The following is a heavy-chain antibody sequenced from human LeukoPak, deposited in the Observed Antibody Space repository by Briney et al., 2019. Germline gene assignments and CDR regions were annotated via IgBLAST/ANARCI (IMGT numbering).Heavy chain of an antibody. Sequence: GGSLRLSCAASGFTFSRYAMSWVRQAPGKGLEWVSAFSGSGGGTYYADSVKGRFIISRDNSKNTLYLQMNSLRAEDTAVYYCARVDRAISTTGTLGDWGQGTLVTVSS. CDR2: FSGSGGGT. J-gene: IGHJ4*02. D-gene: IGHD6-13*01. CDR1: GFTFSRYA. CDR3: ARVDRAISTTGTLGD. V-gene: IGHV3-23*01.